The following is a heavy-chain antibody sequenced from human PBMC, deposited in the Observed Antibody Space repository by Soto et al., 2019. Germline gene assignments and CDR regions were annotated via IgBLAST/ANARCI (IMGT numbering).Heavy chain of an antibody. J-gene: IGHJ3*02. D-gene: IGHD2-2*01. CDR1: GDSITSFF. CDR2: VHYSGST. Sequence: SETLSLTCSVSGDSITSFFCSWVRQPPGKGLEWIGYVHYSGSTNYNPSLKSRLTMSVDTSKNHFSLRLDSVTAADTAVYYCARVNQLAPKRNAFDIWGQGTMVTVSS. V-gene: IGHV4-59*01. CDR3: ARVNQLAPKRNAFDI.